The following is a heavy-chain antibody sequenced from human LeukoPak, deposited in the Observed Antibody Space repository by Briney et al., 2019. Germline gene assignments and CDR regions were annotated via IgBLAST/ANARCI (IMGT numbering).Heavy chain of an antibody. CDR2: INPNSGGT. D-gene: IGHD3-3*01. CDR3: ARGGAVLRFLERLLNFDY. V-gene: IGHV1-2*02. CDR1: GYTFTGYY. J-gene: IGHJ4*02. Sequence: ASVKVSCKASGYTFTGYYMHWVRQAPGQGLEWMGWINPNSGGTNYAQKFQGRVTMTRDTSISTAYMELSRLRSDDTAVYYCARGGAVLRFLERLLNFDYWGQGTLVTVSS.